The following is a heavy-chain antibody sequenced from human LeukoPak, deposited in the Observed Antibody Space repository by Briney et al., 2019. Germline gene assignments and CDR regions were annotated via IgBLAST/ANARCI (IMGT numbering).Heavy chain of an antibody. CDR2: ISAYNGNT. Sequence: ASVKVSCKASGYTFTSYGISWVRQAPGQGLEWMGWISAYNGNTNYAQKLQGRVTMTTDISTSTAYMELRSLRSDDTAVYYCARGAYSYGPKYYYYGMDVWGQGTTVTVSS. D-gene: IGHD5-18*01. CDR3: ARGAYSYGPKYYYYGMDV. CDR1: GYTFTSYG. J-gene: IGHJ6*02. V-gene: IGHV1-18*01.